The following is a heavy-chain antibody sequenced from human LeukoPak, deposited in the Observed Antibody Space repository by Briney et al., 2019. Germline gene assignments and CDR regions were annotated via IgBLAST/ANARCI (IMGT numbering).Heavy chain of an antibody. Sequence: PSETLSLTCTVSGGSINIDYWSWIRQPPGKGLECIGYIYSSGSTNYTPSLTSRVIISVDTSKNQFSLKLSSVTAADTAVYYCARRTLCCGERFDPWGQGTLVTVSS. CDR3: ARRTLCCGERFDP. CDR2: IYSSGST. V-gene: IGHV4-59*08. CDR1: GGSINIDY. J-gene: IGHJ5*02. D-gene: IGHD3-16*01.